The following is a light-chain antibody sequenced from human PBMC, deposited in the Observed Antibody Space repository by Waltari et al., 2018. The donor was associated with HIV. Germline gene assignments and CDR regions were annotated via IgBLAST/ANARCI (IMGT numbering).Light chain of an antibody. V-gene: IGKV2-30*01. CDR2: KVS. CDR3: MQGTHWPPSWT. Sequence: EVVLTQSPLALPVTLGQPASISCRSSHSLAYSDGNTHLNWFQQRPGQSPRRLIYKVSNRDSGVPDRFSGSGSGTDFTLKISRVEAEDVGFYYCMQGTHWPPSWTFGQGTKVEIK. CDR1: HSLAYSDGNTH. J-gene: IGKJ1*01.